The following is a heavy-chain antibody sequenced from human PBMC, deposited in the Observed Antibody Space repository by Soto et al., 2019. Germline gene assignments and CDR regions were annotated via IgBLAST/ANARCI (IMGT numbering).Heavy chain of an antibody. Sequence: GGSLRLSCAASGFTFSSYAMSWVRQAPGKGLEWVSAISGSGGSTYYADSVKGRFTIFRDNSKNTLYLQMNSLRAEDTAVYYCAKGAGNYYYYGMDVWGQGTTVTVSS. CDR1: GFTFSSYA. D-gene: IGHD3-10*01. J-gene: IGHJ6*02. CDR2: ISGSGGST. V-gene: IGHV3-23*01. CDR3: AKGAGNYYYYGMDV.